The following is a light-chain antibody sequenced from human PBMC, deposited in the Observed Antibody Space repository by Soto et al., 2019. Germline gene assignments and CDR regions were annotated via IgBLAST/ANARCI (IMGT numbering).Light chain of an antibody. CDR2: GAS. V-gene: IGKV3-15*01. CDR3: QQYNNWPRT. CDR1: LTVSSN. Sequence: EIVRTQSPATLSVSPGEGATLSSLASLTVSSNLACYQQVPCQAPRPLIYGASTRASGVPARFGGSGSGTQFTLTLSRLQSEDFAVSYCQQYNNWPRTFDQGTKVAVK. J-gene: IGKJ1*01.